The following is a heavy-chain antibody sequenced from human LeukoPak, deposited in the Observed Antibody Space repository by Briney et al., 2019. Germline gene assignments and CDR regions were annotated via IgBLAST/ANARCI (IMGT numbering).Heavy chain of an antibody. D-gene: IGHD3-10*01. Sequence: SQTLSLTCTVSGGSISSGSYYWSWIRQPAGKGLEWIGRIYTSGSTNYNPSLKSRVTISVDTSKNQFSLKLSSVTAADTAVYYCARLPYYYGSGNPSSRFDPWGQGTLVTVSS. V-gene: IGHV4-61*02. J-gene: IGHJ5*02. CDR3: ARLPYYYGSGNPSSRFDP. CDR1: GGSISSGSYY. CDR2: IYTSGST.